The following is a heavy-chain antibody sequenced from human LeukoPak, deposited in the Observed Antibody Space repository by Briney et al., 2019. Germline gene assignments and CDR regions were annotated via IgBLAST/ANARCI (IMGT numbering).Heavy chain of an antibody. CDR2: IYTSGST. CDR3: ARDASDCSSTSCYKYCFDY. V-gene: IGHV4-39*07. J-gene: IGHJ4*02. Sequence: PSETLSLTCPVSGGSISSSSYYWGWIRQPPGKGLEWIGRIYTSGSTNYNPSLKSRVTMSVDTSKNQFSLKLSSVTAADTAVYYCARDASDCSSTSCYKYCFDYWGQGTLVTVSS. D-gene: IGHD2-2*02. CDR1: GGSISSSSYY.